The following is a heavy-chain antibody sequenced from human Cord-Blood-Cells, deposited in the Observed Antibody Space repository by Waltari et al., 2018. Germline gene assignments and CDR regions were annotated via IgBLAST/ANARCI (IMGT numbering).Heavy chain of an antibody. D-gene: IGHD1-26*01. CDR1: GGSISSHY. CDR3: ARDGWVGATENDAFDI. Sequence: QVQLQESGPGLVKPSETLSLTCTVSGGSISSHYWSWIRQPPGKGLEWIGYIYYSGGTNYNPSLKSRVTISVDTSKNQFSLKLSSVTAADTAVYYCARDGWVGATENDAFDIWGQGTMVTVSS. V-gene: IGHV4-59*11. CDR2: IYYSGGT. J-gene: IGHJ3*02.